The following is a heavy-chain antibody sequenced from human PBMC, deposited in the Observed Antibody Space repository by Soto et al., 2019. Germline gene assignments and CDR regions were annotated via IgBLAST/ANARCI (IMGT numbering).Heavy chain of an antibody. CDR1: GYTLTELS. CDR3: AKRSGYYRDYYGMDV. D-gene: IGHD3-3*01. V-gene: IGHV1-24*01. J-gene: IGHJ6*02. CDR2: FDPEDGET. Sequence: ASVKVSCKVSGYTLTELSMHWVRQAPGKGLEWMGGFDPEDGETIYAQKFQGRVTMTEDTSTDTAYMELSSLGSEDTAVYYCAKRSGYYRDYYGMDVWGQGTTVTVSS.